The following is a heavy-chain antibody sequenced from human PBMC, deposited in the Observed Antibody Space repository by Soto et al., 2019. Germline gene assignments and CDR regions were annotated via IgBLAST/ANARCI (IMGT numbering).Heavy chain of an antibody. J-gene: IGHJ4*02. CDR3: ARLGGITMIVVPRRYFDY. D-gene: IGHD3-22*01. CDR1: GGSISSSSYY. Sequence: SETLSLTCTVSGGSISSSSYYWGWIRQPPGKGLEWIGSIYYSGSTYYNPSLKSRVTISVDTSKNQFSLKLSSLTAADTAVYYCARLGGITMIVVPRRYFDYWGQGTLVTVSS. CDR2: IYYSGST. V-gene: IGHV4-39*01.